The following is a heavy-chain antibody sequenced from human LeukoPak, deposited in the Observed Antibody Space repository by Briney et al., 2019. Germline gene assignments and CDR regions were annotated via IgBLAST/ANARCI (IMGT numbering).Heavy chain of an antibody. CDR3: ARGSGYEYFDY. Sequence: VASVKVSCKASGYTFTGYYMHWVRQAPGQGLEWMGRIIPIFGTANYAQKFQGRVTITTDESTSTAYMELSSLRSEDTAVCYCARGSGYEYFDYWGQGTLVTVSP. CDR1: GYTFTGYY. J-gene: IGHJ4*02. V-gene: IGHV1-69*05. CDR2: IIPIFGTA. D-gene: IGHD5-12*01.